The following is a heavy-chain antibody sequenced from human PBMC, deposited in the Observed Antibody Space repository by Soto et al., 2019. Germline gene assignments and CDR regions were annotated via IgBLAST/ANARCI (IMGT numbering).Heavy chain of an antibody. V-gene: IGHV4-59*01. J-gene: IGHJ5*02. CDR3: ARQYSSSYWFDP. CDR1: GGSISSYY. D-gene: IGHD6-6*01. Sequence: PETQSLTCTISGGSISSYYWSWIRQPPGKGREGIGYIYYSGSTNYNPSLQSRVTISVDTSKNQFPLKLSSVTAADTAVYYCARQYSSSYWFDPWGQGTLVTVSS. CDR2: IYYSGST.